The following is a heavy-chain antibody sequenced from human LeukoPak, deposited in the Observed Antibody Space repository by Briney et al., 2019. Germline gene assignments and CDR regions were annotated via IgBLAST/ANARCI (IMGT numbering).Heavy chain of an antibody. V-gene: IGHV1-2*02. J-gene: IGHJ4*02. CDR2: INPNSGGT. Sequence: ASVKVSCKASGYTFTGYFMHWVRQAPGQGLEWMGWINPNSGGTNYAQTFQGRVTMARDTSISTAYIELSRLRSDDTAVYYCARALPAAGPTFDYWGQGTLVTVSS. CDR1: GYTFTGYF. CDR3: ARALPAAGPTFDY. D-gene: IGHD6-13*01.